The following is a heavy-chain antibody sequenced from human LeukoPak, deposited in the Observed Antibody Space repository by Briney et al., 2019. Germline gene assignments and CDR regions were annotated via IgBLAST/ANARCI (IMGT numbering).Heavy chain of an antibody. D-gene: IGHD2-2*01. CDR1: GGSISSSSYY. CDR3: ARDMRVPAAPDDPYYYYYGMDV. J-gene: IGHJ6*02. CDR2: IYYSGST. V-gene: IGHV4-39*07. Sequence: SETLSLTCTVSGGSISSSSYYWGWIRQPPGKGLEWIGSIYYSGSTYYNPSLKSRVTISVDTSKNQFSLKLRSVTAADTAVYYCARDMRVPAAPDDPYYYYYGMDVWGQGTTVTVSS.